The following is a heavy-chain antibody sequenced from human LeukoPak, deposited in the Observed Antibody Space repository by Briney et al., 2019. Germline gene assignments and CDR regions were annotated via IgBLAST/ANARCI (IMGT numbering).Heavy chain of an antibody. D-gene: IGHD6-19*01. Sequence: ASVKVSCKASGYTFNNHYMYWVRQAPGPGLEWMGVINPSGGSTSYAQKFQGRVTMTRDTYTRTVYMEVNSLRSEDTAVYYCARQGTYSSAIGMGYWGQGTLVTVSS. CDR3: ARQGTYSSAIGMGY. J-gene: IGHJ4*02. V-gene: IGHV1-46*02. CDR2: INPSGGST. CDR1: GYTFNNHY.